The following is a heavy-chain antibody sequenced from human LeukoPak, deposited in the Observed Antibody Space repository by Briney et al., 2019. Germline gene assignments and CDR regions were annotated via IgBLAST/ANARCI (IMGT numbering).Heavy chain of an antibody. V-gene: IGHV4-39*07. Sequence: SETLSLTCTVSGGSISSSSYYWGWIRQPPGKGLEWIGNIYDSGSAYYNPSLKSRVTISVDTSKNQFSLKLSSVTAADTAVYYCARSVYSSGWQRGNFDYWGQGTLVTVSS. CDR2: IYDSGSA. J-gene: IGHJ4*02. D-gene: IGHD6-19*01. CDR3: ARSVYSSGWQRGNFDY. CDR1: GGSISSSSYY.